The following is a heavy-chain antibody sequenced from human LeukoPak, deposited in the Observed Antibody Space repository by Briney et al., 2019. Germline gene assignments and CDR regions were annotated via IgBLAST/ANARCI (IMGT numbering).Heavy chain of an antibody. CDR3: AKVGTVDGY. V-gene: IGHV3-30*18. CDR1: GFTFSSYG. CDR2: ISYDGSNK. Sequence: HTGGSLRLSCAGSGFTFSSYGMHWVRQAPGKGLEWVAVISYDGSNKYYADSVKGRFTISRDNSKNTLYLQMNSLRAEDTAVYYCAKVGTVDGYWGQGTLVTVSS. D-gene: IGHD4-11*01. J-gene: IGHJ4*02.